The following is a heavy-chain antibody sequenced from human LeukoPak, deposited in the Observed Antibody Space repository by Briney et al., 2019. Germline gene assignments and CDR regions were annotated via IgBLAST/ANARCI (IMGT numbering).Heavy chain of an antibody. V-gene: IGHV4-34*01. J-gene: IGHJ4*02. CDR3: ARGGYSGYDYAFDY. Sequence: SETLSLTCAVYGGSFSGYYWSWIRQPPGKGLEWIGEINHSGSTNYNPSLKSRGTISVDTSKNQFSLKLSSVTAADTAVYYCARGGYSGYDYAFDYWGQGTLVTVSS. CDR1: GGSFSGYY. D-gene: IGHD5-12*01. CDR2: INHSGST.